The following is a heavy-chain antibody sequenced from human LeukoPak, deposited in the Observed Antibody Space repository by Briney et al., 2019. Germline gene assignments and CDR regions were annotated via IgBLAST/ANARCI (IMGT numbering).Heavy chain of an antibody. CDR1: GGSISSYY. V-gene: IGHV4-59*01. D-gene: IGHD3-10*01. Sequence: SETLSLTCTVSGGSISSYYWSWIRQPPGKGLEWIGYIYHSGSTNYNPSLKSRVTISVDTSKNQFSLKLSSVTAADTAVYYCARVGVGLDMVRGVINPYYFDYWGQGTLVTVSS. J-gene: IGHJ4*02. CDR2: IYHSGST. CDR3: ARVGVGLDMVRGVINPYYFDY.